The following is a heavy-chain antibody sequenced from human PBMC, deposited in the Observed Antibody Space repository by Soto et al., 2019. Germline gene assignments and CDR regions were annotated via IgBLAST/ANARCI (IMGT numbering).Heavy chain of an antibody. D-gene: IGHD6-13*01. Sequence: EVQLVESGGGLVQPGGSLRLSCAASGFTVSSNYMSWVRQAPGKGLEWVSVIYSGGSTYYADSVKGRFTISRDNSKNTLYLQMNSLRAEDTAVYYCAGLSSSWRPDYYYMDVWGKGTTVTVSS. V-gene: IGHV3-66*01. J-gene: IGHJ6*03. CDR3: AGLSSSWRPDYYYMDV. CDR2: IYSGGST. CDR1: GFTVSSNY.